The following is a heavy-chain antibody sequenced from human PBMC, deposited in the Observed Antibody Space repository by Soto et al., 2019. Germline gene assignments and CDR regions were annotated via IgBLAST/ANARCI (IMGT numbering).Heavy chain of an antibody. D-gene: IGHD5-12*01. CDR2: IYADGTT. CDR3: ARDYYRFNSGYGFSMDV. J-gene: IGHJ6*02. CDR1: GFPVGSYY. V-gene: IGHV3-66*02. Sequence: GGSLRLSCAASGFPVGSYYMNWVRPPTGKGLEWVSVIYADGTTYYADSVKGRFTISRDNSKNTLYLQMNSLRAEDTAVYYCARDYYRFNSGYGFSMDVWGQGTTVTVS.